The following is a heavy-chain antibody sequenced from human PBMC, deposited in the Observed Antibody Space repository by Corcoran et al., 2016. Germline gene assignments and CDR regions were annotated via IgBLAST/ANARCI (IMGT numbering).Heavy chain of an antibody. CDR1: GDSVSSSSAA. Sequence: QVQLQQSGPGLVKPSQTLSLTCAISGDSVSSSSAAWNWIRQSPSRGLEWLGRTHYSSKWDNDYAVSVESRITINPDTSKNQFSLQMNSVTPEDTAVYYCARGRVNYYAMDVWGQGTTVTVSS. CDR3: ARGRVNYYAMDV. CDR2: THYSSKWDN. V-gene: IGHV6-1*01. J-gene: IGHJ6*02.